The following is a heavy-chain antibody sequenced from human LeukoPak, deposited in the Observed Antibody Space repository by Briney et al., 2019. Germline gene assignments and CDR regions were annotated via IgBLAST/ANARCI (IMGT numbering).Heavy chain of an antibody. D-gene: IGHD1-1*01. Sequence: GGSLRLSCAASGFTFSSYAMHWVRQAPGKGLEYVSAISSNGGSTYYANSVKGRFTISRDNAKNSLYLQMNSLRAEDTAVYYCARDRGNGGFDIWGQGTVVTVSS. CDR3: ARDRGNGGFDI. J-gene: IGHJ3*02. CDR2: ISSNGGST. V-gene: IGHV3-64*01. CDR1: GFTFSSYA.